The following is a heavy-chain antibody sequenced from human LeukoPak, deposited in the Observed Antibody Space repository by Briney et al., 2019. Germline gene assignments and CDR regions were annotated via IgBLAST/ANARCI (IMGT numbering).Heavy chain of an antibody. CDR3: ARDHHPPTAMGNYSYYYMDV. CDR2: INPNSGGT. CDR1: GYTFTGYY. V-gene: IGHV1-2*02. Sequence: GASVKVSCKASGYTFTGYYMHWVRQAPGQGLEWRGWINPNSGGTNYAQKFQGRVTMTRDTSISTAYMELSRLRSDDTAVYYCARDHHPPTAMGNYSYYYMDVWGKGTTVTVSS. J-gene: IGHJ6*03. D-gene: IGHD5-18*01.